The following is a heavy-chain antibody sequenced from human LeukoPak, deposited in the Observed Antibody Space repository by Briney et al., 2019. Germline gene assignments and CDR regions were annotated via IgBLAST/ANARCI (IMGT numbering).Heavy chain of an antibody. V-gene: IGHV3-23*01. CDR1: GFTFSSCA. Sequence: GGSLRLSCAASGFTFSSCAMSWVRQAPGKGLEWVSTISGSGASTYHADSVKGRFTISRDNSKNTLYLQMNSLRAEDTAVYYCAKDLTTYSSSPADCWGQGTRVTVSS. D-gene: IGHD6-6*01. J-gene: IGHJ4*02. CDR2: ISGSGAST. CDR3: AKDLTTYSSSPADC.